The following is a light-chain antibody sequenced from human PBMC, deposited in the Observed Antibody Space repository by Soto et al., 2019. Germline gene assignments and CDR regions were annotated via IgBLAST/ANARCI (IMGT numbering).Light chain of an antibody. CDR2: GAS. CDR3: QQYKAVVT. J-gene: IGKJ1*01. V-gene: IGKV3-20*01. Sequence: EIVLTQSPGTLSLSPGERATLSCRASQSLTNNYFAWYQQKPGRAIRLLIDGASTRATGIPDRFSGSGSGTDFTLTISRLEPEDVALYYWQQYKAVVTFGQGTKVEI. CDR1: QSLTNNY.